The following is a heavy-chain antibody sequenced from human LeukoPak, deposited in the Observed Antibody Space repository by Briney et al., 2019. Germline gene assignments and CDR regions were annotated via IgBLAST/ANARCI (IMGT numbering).Heavy chain of an antibody. Sequence: GGSLRLSCAASGFTVSSNYMSWVRQAPGKGLGWVSVIYSGGSTYYADSVKGRFTISRDNSKNTLYLQMNSLRAEDTAVYYCAREVRLRGNDITYYMDVWGKGTTVTVSS. CDR1: GFTVSSNY. J-gene: IGHJ6*03. CDR3: AREVRLRGNDITYYMDV. D-gene: IGHD3-9*01. CDR2: IYSGGST. V-gene: IGHV3-66*01.